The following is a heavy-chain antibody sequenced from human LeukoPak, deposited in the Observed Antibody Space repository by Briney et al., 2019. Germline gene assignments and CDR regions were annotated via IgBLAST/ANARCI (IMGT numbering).Heavy chain of an antibody. Sequence: ASVKVSCKASGYTFTSYGTSWVRQAPGQGLEWMGWISVYNGNTNYAQKLQGRVTMTTDTSTSTAYMELRSLRSDDTAVYYCARASRDGYNYDYWGQGTLVTVSS. CDR3: ARASRDGYNYDY. CDR2: ISVYNGNT. J-gene: IGHJ4*02. CDR1: GYTFTSYG. D-gene: IGHD5-24*01. V-gene: IGHV1-18*01.